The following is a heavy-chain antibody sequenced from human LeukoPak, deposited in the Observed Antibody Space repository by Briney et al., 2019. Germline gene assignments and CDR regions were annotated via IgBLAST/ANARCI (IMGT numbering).Heavy chain of an antibody. CDR1: GFTFINYA. J-gene: IGHJ6*03. Sequence: GGSLRLSCAASGFTFINYAMTWVRQAPGKGLEGVSTVFGSGDSTFYADSVKGRFTISRDNSKNTLYLQMNNLRAEDTAVYYCAKGNGYCSSTSCYYYYYMDVWGKGTTVTVSS. CDR3: AKGNGYCSSTSCYYYYYMDV. V-gene: IGHV3-23*01. D-gene: IGHD2-2*01. CDR2: VFGSGDST.